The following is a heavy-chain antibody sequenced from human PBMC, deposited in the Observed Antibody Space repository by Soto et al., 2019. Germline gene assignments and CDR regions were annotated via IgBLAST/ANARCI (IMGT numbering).Heavy chain of an antibody. CDR1: GGSISSGDYY. CDR2: IYYSGST. D-gene: IGHD3-22*01. CDR3: ARGSYYYDSSGYYHS. J-gene: IGHJ4*02. Sequence: QVQLQESGPGLVKPSQTLSLTCTVSGGSISSGDYYWSWIRQPPGKGLGWIGSIYYSGSTYYNPSLKNQVSIXXVXSXXQFSLKLSSVTAADTALYYCARGSYYYDSSGYYHSWGQGTLVTVSS. V-gene: IGHV4-30-4*01.